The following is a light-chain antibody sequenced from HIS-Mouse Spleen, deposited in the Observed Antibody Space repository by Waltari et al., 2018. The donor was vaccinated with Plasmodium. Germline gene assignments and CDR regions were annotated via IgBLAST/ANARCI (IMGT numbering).Light chain of an antibody. J-gene: IGLJ2*01. V-gene: IGLV1-44*01. CDR2: SNN. CDR3: AAWDDSLNGPV. CDR1: SPNVGSTT. Sequence: QSVLTQPPPASGTPGQRVTISCSGSSPNVGSTTLNWYQQLPGPAPKLLIYSNNQRPSGVPDRFSGSKSGTSASLAISGLQSEDEADYYCAAWDDSLNGPVFGGGTKLTVL.